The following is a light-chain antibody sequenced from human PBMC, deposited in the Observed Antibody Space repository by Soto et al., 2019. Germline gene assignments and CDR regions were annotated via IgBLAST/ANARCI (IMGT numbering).Light chain of an antibody. CDR2: AVS. CDR1: NSDVGAYNY. Sequence: QSVLTQPRSVSGSPGQSVTISCTGTNSDVGAYNYISWYQQFPGKAPKVIISAVSKRPSGVPDRFSGSKSGNTASLTVSGLQAEDEADYYCCSFADSSNVFGTGTKVTV. V-gene: IGLV2-11*01. J-gene: IGLJ1*01. CDR3: CSFADSSNV.